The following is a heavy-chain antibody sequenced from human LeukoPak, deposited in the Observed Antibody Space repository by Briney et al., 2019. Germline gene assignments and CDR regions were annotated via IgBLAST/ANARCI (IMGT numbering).Heavy chain of an antibody. D-gene: IGHD3-22*01. CDR1: GGSISSYY. CDR3: ARGDSSGYYLGFDY. Sequence: SETLSLTCTVSGGSISSYYWSWIRQHPGKGLEWIGYIYYSGSTYYNPSLKSRVTISVDTSKNQFSLELSSVTAADTAVYYCARGDSSGYYLGFDYWGQGTLVTVSS. V-gene: IGHV4-59*06. CDR2: IYYSGST. J-gene: IGHJ4*02.